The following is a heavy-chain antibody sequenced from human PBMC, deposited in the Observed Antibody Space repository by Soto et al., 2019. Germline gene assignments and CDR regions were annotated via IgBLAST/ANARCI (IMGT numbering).Heavy chain of an antibody. Sequence: PSETLSLTCAVYGGSFSGYYWSWIRQPPGKGLEWIGEINHSGSTNYNPSLKSRVTISVDTSKNQFSLKLSSVTAADTAVYYCARENYDFWSGYYYYYYMDVWGQGTTVTVSS. CDR3: ARENYDFWSGYYYYYYMDV. D-gene: IGHD3-3*01. CDR1: GGSFSGYY. CDR2: INHSGST. J-gene: IGHJ6*03. V-gene: IGHV4-34*01.